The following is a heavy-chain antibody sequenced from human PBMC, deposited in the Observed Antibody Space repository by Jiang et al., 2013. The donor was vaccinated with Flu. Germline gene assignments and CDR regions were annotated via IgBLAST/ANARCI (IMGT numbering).Heavy chain of an antibody. J-gene: IGHJ4*02. Sequence: KPTQTLTLTCTFSGFSLSTSGMCVSWIRQPPGKALEWLARIDWDDDKYYSTSLKTRLTISKDTSKNQVVLIMTNMDPVDTATYYCARIRYSSGWYLDYWGQGNPGHRLL. V-gene: IGHV2-70*11. CDR3: ARIRYSSGWYLDY. CDR2: IDWDDDK. D-gene: IGHD6-19*01. CDR1: GFSLSTSGMC.